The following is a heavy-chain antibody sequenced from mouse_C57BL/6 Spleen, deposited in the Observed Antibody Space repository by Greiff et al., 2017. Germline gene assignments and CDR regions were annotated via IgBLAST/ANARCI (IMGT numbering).Heavy chain of an antibody. Sequence: EVQLQQSGPELVKPGASVKMSCKASGYTFTDYNMHWVKQSHGKSLEWIGYINPNNGGTSYNQKFKGKATLTVNKSSSTAYMELRSPTSEDSAVYYCARSVANWDEYYFDYWGQGTTLTVSS. V-gene: IGHV1-22*01. CDR1: GYTFTDYN. J-gene: IGHJ2*01. D-gene: IGHD4-1*01. CDR3: ARSVANWDEYYFDY. CDR2: INPNNGGT.